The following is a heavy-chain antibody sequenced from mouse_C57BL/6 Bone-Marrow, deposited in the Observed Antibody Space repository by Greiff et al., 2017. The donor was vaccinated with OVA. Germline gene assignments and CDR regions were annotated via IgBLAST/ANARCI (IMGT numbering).Heavy chain of an antibody. D-gene: IGHD3-3*01. CDR2: IYPRSGNT. Sequence: VQLQQSGAELVRPGASVKLSCKASGYTFTSYGISWVKQRTGQGLEWIGEIYPRSGNTYYNEKFKGKATLTADKSSSTAYMELRSLTSEDSAVYFCASEGTGPYWGQGTLVTVSA. V-gene: IGHV1-81*01. J-gene: IGHJ3*01. CDR1: GYTFTSYG. CDR3: ASEGTGPY.